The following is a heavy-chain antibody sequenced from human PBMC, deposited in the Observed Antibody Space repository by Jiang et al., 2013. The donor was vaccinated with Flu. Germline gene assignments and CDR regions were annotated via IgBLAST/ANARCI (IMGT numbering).Heavy chain of an antibody. D-gene: IGHD5-24*01. J-gene: IGHJ4*02. V-gene: IGHV4-59*08. CDR2: IYYSGST. Sequence: GSGLVKPSETLSLTCTVSGGSISSYYWSWIRQPPGKGLEWIGYIYYSGSTNYNPSLKSRVTISVDTSKNQFSLKLSSVTAADTAVYYCARRETGYNPFDYWGQGTLVTVSS. CDR1: GGSISSYY. CDR3: ARRETGYNPFDY.